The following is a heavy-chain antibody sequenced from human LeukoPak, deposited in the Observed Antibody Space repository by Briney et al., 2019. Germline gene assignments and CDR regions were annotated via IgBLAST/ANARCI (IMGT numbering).Heavy chain of an antibody. J-gene: IGHJ4*02. V-gene: IGHV1-3*01. CDR2: INAGNGNT. Sequence: ASVKVSCKPSGYTFTTYTIYWVRQAPGQRLEWMGWINAGNGNTKYPQNFQGRVTMSRDTSASTVYMELSSLRSEDTAAYYCAKETFYSSYYFDFWGQGTLVTVSS. CDR3: AKETFYSSYYFDF. CDR1: GYTFTTYT. D-gene: IGHD2-15*01.